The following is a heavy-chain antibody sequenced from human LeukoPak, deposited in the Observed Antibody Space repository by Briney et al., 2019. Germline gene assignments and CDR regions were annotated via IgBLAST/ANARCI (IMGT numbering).Heavy chain of an antibody. D-gene: IGHD3-22*01. CDR2: ISYDGSNK. CDR1: GFTFSSYA. J-gene: IGHJ4*02. CDR3: ARDSHYYDSSGLDY. Sequence: GGSLRLPCAASGFTFSSYAMHWVRQAPGKGLEWVAVISYDGSNKYYADSVKGRFTISRDNSKNTLYLQMNSLRAEDTAVYYCARDSHYYDSSGLDYWGQGTLVTVSS. V-gene: IGHV3-30-3*01.